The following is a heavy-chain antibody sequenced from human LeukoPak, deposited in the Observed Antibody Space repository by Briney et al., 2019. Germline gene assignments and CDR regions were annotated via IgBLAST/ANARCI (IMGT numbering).Heavy chain of an antibody. J-gene: IGHJ4*02. D-gene: IGHD6-19*01. CDR3: ARSATRSGWYFDY. V-gene: IGHV3-23*01. CDR2: ISGSGGST. Sequence: GGSLRLSCAASGFTFSSYAMSWVRQAPRKGLEWVSAISGSGGSTYYADSVKGRFTISRDNSKNTLYLQMNSLRAEDTAVYYCARSATRSGWYFDYWGQGTLVTVSS. CDR1: GFTFSSYA.